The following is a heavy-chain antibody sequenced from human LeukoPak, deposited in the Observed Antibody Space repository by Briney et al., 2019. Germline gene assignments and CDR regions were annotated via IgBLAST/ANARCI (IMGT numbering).Heavy chain of an antibody. CDR3: AKADYCYYMDV. J-gene: IGHJ6*03. V-gene: IGHV3-21*04. Sequence: GGSLRLSCAASGFTFSSYSMNWVRQAPGKGLEWVSSISSSSSYIYYADSVKGRFTISRDNAKNSLYLQMNSLRVEDTAVYYCAKADYCYYMDVWGKGTTVTVSS. CDR2: ISSSSSYI. CDR1: GFTFSSYS.